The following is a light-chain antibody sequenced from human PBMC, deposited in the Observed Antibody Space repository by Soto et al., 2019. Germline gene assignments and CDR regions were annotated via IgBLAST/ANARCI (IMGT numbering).Light chain of an antibody. J-gene: IGKJ1*01. Sequence: IQLTQSPSSLSASVGDRVTITCRASQDINSRLAWYQQKPGKAPKLLIYAASTLQSGVPSRFRGSGSGTDFTLTISSLQPEDFATYDCQQLNSYPRTFGQGTKVEIK. CDR2: AAS. CDR1: QDINSR. CDR3: QQLNSYPRT. V-gene: IGKV1-9*01.